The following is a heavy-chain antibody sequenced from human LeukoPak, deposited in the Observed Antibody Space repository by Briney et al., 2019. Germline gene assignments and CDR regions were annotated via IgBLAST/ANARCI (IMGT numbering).Heavy chain of an antibody. CDR3: ARGLFGSYGQLLSFDR. CDR1: GYSFSNHW. V-gene: IGHV5-51*01. J-gene: IGHJ4*02. CDR2: IYPGDSDT. D-gene: IGHD3-16*01. Sequence: GESLKISCKGSGYSFSNHWFGWVRQMPGKGLEWMGVIYPGDSDTRYSPSFQGQVTMSVDKSIDTAFLQWSSLKASDSAIYYCARGLFGSYGQLLSFDRWGPGTQVTVSS.